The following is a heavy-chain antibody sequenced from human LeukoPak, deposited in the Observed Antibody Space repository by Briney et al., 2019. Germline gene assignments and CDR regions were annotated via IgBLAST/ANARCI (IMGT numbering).Heavy chain of an antibody. Sequence: PSETLSLTCTVAGGSISSYYWSWIRRPPGKGLEWIGYIYYSGSTNYNPSLKSRVTISVDTSKKQFSLKLSSVTAADTAVYYCARHGYSSGSLAWFDPWGQGTQVTVSS. CDR1: GGSISSYY. J-gene: IGHJ5*02. CDR2: IYYSGST. V-gene: IGHV4-59*01. CDR3: ARHGYSSGSLAWFDP. D-gene: IGHD6-19*01.